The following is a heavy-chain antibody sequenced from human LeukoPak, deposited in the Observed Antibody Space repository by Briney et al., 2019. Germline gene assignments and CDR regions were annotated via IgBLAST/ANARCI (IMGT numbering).Heavy chain of an antibody. J-gene: IGHJ1*01. Sequence: ASVKVSCKASGGTFSSYAISWVRQAPAQGLDLKGRIIPIIGIANYAQKFQGRVTITADKSTRTAYMDLSSLRSEDTAVYYCAREHRAAHSSSWYGYWGEGTLVTVSS. D-gene: IGHD6-13*01. CDR3: AREHRAAHSSSWYGY. CDR2: IIPIIGIA. V-gene: IGHV1-69*04. CDR1: GGTFSSYA.